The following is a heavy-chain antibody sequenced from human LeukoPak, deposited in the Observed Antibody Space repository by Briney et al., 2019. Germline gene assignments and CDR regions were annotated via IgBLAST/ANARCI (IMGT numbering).Heavy chain of an antibody. CDR2: HYYNGKT. CDR1: GASINSSTYY. V-gene: IGHV4-39*01. D-gene: IGHD2-15*01. CDR3: GRAPSS. J-gene: IGHJ5*02. Sequence: SETLSLTCSVSGASINSSTYYWGWIRQPPGKGLEWIGSHYYNGKTYYSPSLKSRVTISVDTSKSQFSLTLTSVTAADTAVYFCGRAPSSWGQGILVTVSS.